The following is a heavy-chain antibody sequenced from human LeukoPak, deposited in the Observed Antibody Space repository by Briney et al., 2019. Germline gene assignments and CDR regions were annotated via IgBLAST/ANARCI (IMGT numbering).Heavy chain of an antibody. CDR2: IYYGGSS. CDR3: ARVGAALGLDDTHFDY. D-gene: IGHD6-13*01. CDR1: GDSIGSSSYF. Sequence: PSETLSLTCTVSGDSIGSSSYFWDWLRPPPGKGLEWIGSIYYGGSSYYNPSLKSRVTISVDTSKNQFSLKLSSVTAADTAVYYCARVGAALGLDDTHFDYWGQGTLVTVSS. J-gene: IGHJ4*02. V-gene: IGHV4-39*07.